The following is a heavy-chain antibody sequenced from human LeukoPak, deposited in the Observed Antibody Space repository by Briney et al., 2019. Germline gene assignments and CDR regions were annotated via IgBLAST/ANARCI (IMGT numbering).Heavy chain of an antibody. CDR1: GYTFSTYG. CDR3: GGFFGVNNYQYDGVDV. Sequence: ASVKVSYKASGYTFSTYGISWVRQAPGQGLEMMGWISAYNGDTKYAQRLQGRVTMTTDTATSTAYMELRSLRSDDTAVYYCGGFFGVNNYQYDGVDVWGQGTTVTVSS. V-gene: IGHV1-18*01. CDR2: ISAYNGDT. D-gene: IGHD3-3*01. J-gene: IGHJ6*02.